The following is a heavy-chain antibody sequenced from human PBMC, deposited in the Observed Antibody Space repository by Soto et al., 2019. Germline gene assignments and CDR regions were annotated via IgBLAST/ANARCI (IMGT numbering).Heavy chain of an antibody. D-gene: IGHD3-3*01. Sequence: ASVKVSCKASGYTFTGYYMHWVRQAPGQGLEWMGWINPNSGGTNYAQKFQGRVTMTRDTSISTAYMGLSRLRSDDTAVYYCARGVVGVYDFWSGHYGMDVWGQGTTVTVSS. CDR1: GYTFTGYY. J-gene: IGHJ6*02. CDR3: ARGVVGVYDFWSGHYGMDV. V-gene: IGHV1-2*02. CDR2: INPNSGGT.